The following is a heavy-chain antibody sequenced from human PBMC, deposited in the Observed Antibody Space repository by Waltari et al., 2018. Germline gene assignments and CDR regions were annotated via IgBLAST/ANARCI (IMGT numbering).Heavy chain of an antibody. CDR1: FPLPRHH. D-gene: IGHD5-12*01. Sequence: VPVGPAGAGVKKAGGSVKVSLKGFWFPLPRHHIDRVRPAPGQGLEWMGWINPNSGGTNYAQKFQGRVTMTRDTSISTAYMELSRLRSDDTAVYYCARSRGGSGYDYFDYWGQGTLVTVSS. J-gene: IGHJ4*02. CDR3: ARSRGGSGYDYFDY. CDR2: INPNSGGT. V-gene: IGHV1-2*02.